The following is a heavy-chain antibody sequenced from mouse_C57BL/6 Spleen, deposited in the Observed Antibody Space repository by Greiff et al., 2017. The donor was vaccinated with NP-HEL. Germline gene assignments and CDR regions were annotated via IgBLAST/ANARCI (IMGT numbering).Heavy chain of an antibody. D-gene: IGHD3-2*02. V-gene: IGHV1-52*01. CDR2: IDPSDSET. J-gene: IGHJ2*01. CDR1: GYTFTSYW. Sequence: QVQLQQPGAELVRPGSSVKLSCKASGYTFTSYWMHWVKQRPIQGLEWIGNIDPSDSETHYNQKFKDKATLTVDKSSSPAYMQLSSLTSEDSAVYYCARGAAQAFFGDWGQGTTLTVSS. CDR3: ARGAAQAFFGD.